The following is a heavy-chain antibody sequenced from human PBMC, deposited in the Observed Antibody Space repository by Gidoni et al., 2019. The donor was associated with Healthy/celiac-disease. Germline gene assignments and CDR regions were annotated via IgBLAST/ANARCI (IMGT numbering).Heavy chain of an antibody. Sequence: QVQLVQSGAEVKKPGASVKVSCKASGYTFTGYYMHWVRQAPGQGLEWMGRINPNSGGTNYAQKFQGRVTMTRDTSISTAYMELSRLRSDDTAVYYCARLVATTGGGDDPVDYWGQGTLVTVSS. CDR3: ARLVATTGGGDDPVDY. CDR1: GYTFTGYY. V-gene: IGHV1-2*06. D-gene: IGHD5-12*01. CDR2: INPNSGGT. J-gene: IGHJ4*02.